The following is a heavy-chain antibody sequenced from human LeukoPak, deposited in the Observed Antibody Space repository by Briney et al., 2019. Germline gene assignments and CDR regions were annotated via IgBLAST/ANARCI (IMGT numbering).Heavy chain of an antibody. V-gene: IGHV4-59*01. CDR1: GGSISSYY. Sequence: SETLSLTCTVSGGSISSYYWTWIRQPPGKGLEWIGYIYYSGSTNYNPSLRSQVTISVDTSKNQFSLKVSSVTAADTAVYYCARRRTSPEAFDIWGQGTMVTVSS. J-gene: IGHJ3*02. CDR2: IYYSGST. CDR3: ARRRTSPEAFDI.